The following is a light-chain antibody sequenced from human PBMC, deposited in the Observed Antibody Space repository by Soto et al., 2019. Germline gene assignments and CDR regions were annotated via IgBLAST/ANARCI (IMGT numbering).Light chain of an antibody. CDR3: QQYNSWPLT. V-gene: IGKV3D-15*01. Sequence: EIVVAESPASLSLSPREKTNHSCRASQSVGSDLAWYQQKPGQAPRLVIYDIFTRATGVPTRISGSGSGTEFTLTISSLQSEDFAVYYCQQYNSWPLTFGGGTKVDIK. CDR1: QSVGSD. J-gene: IGKJ4*01. CDR2: DIF.